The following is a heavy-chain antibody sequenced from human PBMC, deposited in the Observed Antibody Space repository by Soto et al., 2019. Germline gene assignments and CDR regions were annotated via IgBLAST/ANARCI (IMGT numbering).Heavy chain of an antibody. CDR1: GFSLSTSGVG. V-gene: IGHV2-5*01. Sequence: SGPTLVNPPQTLTLTCTFSGFSLSTSGVGVGWIRQPPGKALEWLALIYWNDDKRYSPSLKSRLTITKDTSKNQVVLTMTNMDPVDTATYYCAHTDVTIFGVATMDVWGQGTTVTVSS. D-gene: IGHD3-3*01. CDR2: IYWNDDK. CDR3: AHTDVTIFGVATMDV. J-gene: IGHJ6*02.